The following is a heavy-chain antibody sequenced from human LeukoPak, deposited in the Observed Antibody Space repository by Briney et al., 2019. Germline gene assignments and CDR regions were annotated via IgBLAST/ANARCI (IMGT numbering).Heavy chain of an antibody. V-gene: IGHV1-2*02. J-gene: IGHJ4*02. D-gene: IGHD2-8*01. CDR3: ARSSQKLMVYDY. CDR2: INPNSGGT. CDR1: GYTFTGYY. Sequence: ASVKVSCKASGYTFTGYYMHWVRQAPGQGLEWMGWINPNSGGTNYAQRFQGRVTMTRDTSISTAYTELSRLRSDDTAVYYCARSSQKLMVYDYWGQGTLVTVSS.